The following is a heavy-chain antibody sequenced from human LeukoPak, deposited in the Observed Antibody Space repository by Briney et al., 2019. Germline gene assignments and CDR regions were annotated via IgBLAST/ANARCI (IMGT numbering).Heavy chain of an antibody. CDR2: IKQDGSEK. CDR3: AKGSYYDSSGSFYFDY. CDR1: GFTISSYW. V-gene: IGHV3-7*03. J-gene: IGHJ4*02. Sequence: PGGSLRLSCEGSGFTISSYWMSWVRQAPGKGLEWVANIKQDGSEKYYVDSVKGRFIISRDNAKNSLYLQMNSLRAEDTAAYYCAKGSYYDSSGSFYFDYWGQGTLVTVSS. D-gene: IGHD3-22*01.